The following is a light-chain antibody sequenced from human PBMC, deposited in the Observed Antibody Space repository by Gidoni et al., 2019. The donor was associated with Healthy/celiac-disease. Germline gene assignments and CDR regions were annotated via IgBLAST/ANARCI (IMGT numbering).Light chain of an antibody. CDR1: QSVSSS. CDR3: QQRSNWPIFT. J-gene: IGKJ3*01. CDR2: DAS. Sequence: EIVLTQSPATLSLSPGERATLSCKASQSVSSSLAWYQQNPGQAPRLLIYDASNRATGIPARFSGSGSGTDFTLTISSLEPEDFAVYYCQQRSNWPIFTFGPGTKVDIK. V-gene: IGKV3-11*01.